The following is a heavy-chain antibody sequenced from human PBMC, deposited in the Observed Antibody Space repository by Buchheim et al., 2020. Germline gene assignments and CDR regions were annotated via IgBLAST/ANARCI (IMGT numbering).Heavy chain of an antibody. Sequence: EVQLLESGGGLVQPGGSLRLSCAASGFTFSSYAMSWVRQAPGKGLEWVSAISGSGGSTYYADSVKGRFTISRDNSKNTLYLQMNSLRAEDTAVYYCAKVDRDCTNGVCYEYYYYGMDVWGQGTT. CDR2: ISGSGGST. CDR3: AKVDRDCTNGVCYEYYYYGMDV. J-gene: IGHJ6*02. V-gene: IGHV3-23*01. D-gene: IGHD2-8*01. CDR1: GFTFSSYA.